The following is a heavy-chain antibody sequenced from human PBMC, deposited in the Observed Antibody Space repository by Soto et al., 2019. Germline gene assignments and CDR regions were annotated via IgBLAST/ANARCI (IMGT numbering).Heavy chain of an antibody. CDR2: ISDSGTT. CDR1: GGSISRSGYH. J-gene: IGHJ4*02. V-gene: IGHV4-39*01. CDR3: TRQYDY. Sequence: QLQLQESGPGLVEPSETLALTCSVSGGSISRSGYHWGGIRQPPGKGLEWIGSISDSGTTYYSSSLKSRVTISVDTSKNQLSLKLSSVTAADTAVYYCTRQYDYWGQGTLVTVSS.